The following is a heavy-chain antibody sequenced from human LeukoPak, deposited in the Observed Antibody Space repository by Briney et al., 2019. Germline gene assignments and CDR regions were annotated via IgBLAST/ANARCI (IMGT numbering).Heavy chain of an antibody. J-gene: IGHJ4*02. CDR2: ISGSGVTR. CDR3: AKRGPIYSSTPGNYFDY. Sequence: PGGSLRLSCAASGFTFSNYAMSWVRQAPGKGLEWVSAISGSGVTRYYADSVKGRFTISRDNSKNTLYLQMKALRDEDTATYYCAKRGPIYSSTPGNYFDYWGQGTLVTVSS. V-gene: IGHV3-23*01. CDR1: GFTFSNYA. D-gene: IGHD3-10*01.